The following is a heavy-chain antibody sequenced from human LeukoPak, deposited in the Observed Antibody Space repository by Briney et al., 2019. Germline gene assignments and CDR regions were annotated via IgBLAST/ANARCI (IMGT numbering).Heavy chain of an antibody. D-gene: IGHD6-13*01. CDR1: GFTFSTYS. CDR3: VRESNSWYYFDY. CDR2: ITSTSSYI. Sequence: SGGSLRLSCAASGFTFSTYSMNWVRQAPGKGLEWVSSITSTSSYIYYADSVKGRFTISRDNAKNSLYLQMNSLRVEDTAVYYCVRESNSWYYFDYWGQGALVTVSS. J-gene: IGHJ4*02. V-gene: IGHV3-21*01.